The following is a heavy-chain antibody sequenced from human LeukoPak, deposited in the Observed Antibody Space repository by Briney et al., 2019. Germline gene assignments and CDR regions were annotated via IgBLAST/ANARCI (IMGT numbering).Heavy chain of an antibody. CDR2: INHSGST. CDR1: GGSFSGYY. CDR3: ARGGYSSGFDP. J-gene: IGHJ5*02. Sequence: SETLSLTCAVYGGSFSGYYWSWIRQPPGKGLEWIGEINHSGSTNYNPSLKSRVTISVDTSKNQFSLKLSSVTAADTAVYYRARGGYSSGFDPWGQGTLVTVSS. D-gene: IGHD6-19*01. V-gene: IGHV4-34*01.